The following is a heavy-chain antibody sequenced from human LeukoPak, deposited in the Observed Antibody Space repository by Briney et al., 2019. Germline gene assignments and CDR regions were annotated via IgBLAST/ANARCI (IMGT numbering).Heavy chain of an antibody. J-gene: IGHJ6*02. V-gene: IGHV1-69*01. D-gene: IGHD1-7*01. CDR2: IIPIFGTA. Sequence: GSSVKVSCKASGGTFSGYAISWVRQAPGQGLEWVGGIIPIFGTANYAQKFQGRVTITADESTSTAYMELSSLRSEDTAVYYCAREITGTTFPYYYYGMDVWGQGTTVTVSS. CDR3: AREITGTTFPYYYYGMDV. CDR1: GGTFSGYA.